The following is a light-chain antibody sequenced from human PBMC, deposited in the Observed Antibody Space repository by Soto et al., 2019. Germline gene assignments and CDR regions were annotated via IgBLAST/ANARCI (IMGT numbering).Light chain of an antibody. CDR2: DSS. CDR1: QSVSTH. CDR3: LQSTRWPLT. Sequence: EIVLTQSPATLSLSPGERATLSCRASQSVSTHLGWYQQIRGQAPRLLIYDSSKRATGIPARFSASGSGTDFTLTINSLEPEDSAVYYCLQSTRWPLTFGGGTKVEIK. V-gene: IGKV3-11*01. J-gene: IGKJ4*01.